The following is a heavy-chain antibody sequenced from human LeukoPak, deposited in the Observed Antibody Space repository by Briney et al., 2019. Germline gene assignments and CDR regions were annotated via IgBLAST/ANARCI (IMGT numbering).Heavy chain of an antibody. CDR1: GYTFTGYY. V-gene: IGHV1-2*02. D-gene: IGHD3-10*01. CDR3: AREDGSGRAANDY. J-gene: IGHJ4*02. Sequence: APVKVSCKASGYTFTGYYMHWVRQAPGQGLEWMGWINPNSGGTNYAQKFQGRVTMTRDTSISTAYMELSRLRSDDTAVYYCAREDGSGRAANDYWGQGTLVTVSS. CDR2: INPNSGGT.